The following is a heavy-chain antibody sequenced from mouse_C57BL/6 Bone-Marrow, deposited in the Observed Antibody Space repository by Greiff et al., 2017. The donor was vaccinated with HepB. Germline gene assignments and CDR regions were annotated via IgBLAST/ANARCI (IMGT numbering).Heavy chain of an antibody. CDR3: ARDDYGEFAY. D-gene: IGHD2-4*01. J-gene: IGHJ3*01. Sequence: FQLQQSGPSLFTPGASLQISCKASGSPLTDYNIHWVKQSNGKSPARHGVINPNYGTTSYNQKFKGKATLTVDQSCSTAYMQLNSLTSEDSAVYYCARDDYGEFAYWGQGTLVTVSA. V-gene: IGHV1-39*01. CDR2: INPNYGTT. CDR1: GSPLTDYN.